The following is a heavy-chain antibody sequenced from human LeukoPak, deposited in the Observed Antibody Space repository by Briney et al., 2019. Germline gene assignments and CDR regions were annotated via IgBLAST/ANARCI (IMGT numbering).Heavy chain of an antibody. CDR3: ARGETTSLYFDY. J-gene: IGHJ4*02. V-gene: IGHV4-59*01. CDR2: IYYSGST. CDR1: GGSISSYY. Sequence: PSETLSLTCTVSGGSISSYYWSWIRQPPGKGLEWIGYIYYSGSTNHNPSLKSRVTISVDTSKNQFSLKLSSVTAADTAVYYCARGETTSLYFDYWGQGTLVTVSS. D-gene: IGHD4-17*01.